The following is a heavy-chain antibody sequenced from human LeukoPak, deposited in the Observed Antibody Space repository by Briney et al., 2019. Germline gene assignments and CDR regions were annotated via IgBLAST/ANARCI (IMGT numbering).Heavy chain of an antibody. V-gene: IGHV3-74*01. Sequence: GGSLRLSCAASGFTFSSYWMHWVRQAPGKGLVWVSLISSDGTTTRYADSVKGRFTISGDNAKNTLYLQMNSLRAEDTAVYYCARDLTGSIDYWGQGTLVTVSS. J-gene: IGHJ4*02. CDR3: ARDLTGSIDY. D-gene: IGHD3-9*01. CDR1: GFTFSSYW. CDR2: ISSDGTTT.